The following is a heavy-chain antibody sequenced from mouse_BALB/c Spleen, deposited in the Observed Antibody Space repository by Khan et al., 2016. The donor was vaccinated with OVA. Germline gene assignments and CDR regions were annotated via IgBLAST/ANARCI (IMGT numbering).Heavy chain of an antibody. Sequence: QVEESGPELMKPGASVKISCKASGYSFTTYYIHWVMQSHGTSLEWIGYIDPFSGSTTYNQKFKGKATLTVDKSSSTAYIHLSNLTSEDSAVYYCTRHGFVAWFTYWGQGMLVTVSA. CDR3: TRHGFVAWFTY. CDR2: IDPFSGST. J-gene: IGHJ3*01. CDR1: GYSFTTYY. V-gene: IGHV1S135*01. D-gene: IGHD2-2*01.